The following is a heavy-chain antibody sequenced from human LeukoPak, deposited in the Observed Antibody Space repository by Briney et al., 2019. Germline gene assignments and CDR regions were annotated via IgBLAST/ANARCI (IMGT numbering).Heavy chain of an antibody. J-gene: IGHJ6*03. CDR1: GGSFSGYY. D-gene: IGHD5-18*01. Sequence: SETLSLTCAVYGGSFSGYYWSWVRQPPGKGLEWVGEINHSGSTNHNPSLKSRVTISVDTSKNQFSLKLSSVTAADTAVYYCARGYSYGYYYYYYMDVWGKGTTVPISS. V-gene: IGHV4-34*01. CDR2: INHSGST. CDR3: ARGYSYGYYYYYYMDV.